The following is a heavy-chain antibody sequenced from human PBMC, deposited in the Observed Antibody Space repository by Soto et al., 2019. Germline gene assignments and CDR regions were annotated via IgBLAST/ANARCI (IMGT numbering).Heavy chain of an antibody. CDR1: GYTLTELS. CDR3: ATARYDSSGHRALDI. D-gene: IGHD3-22*01. Sequence: ASVKVSCKVSGYTLTELSMHWVRQAPGKGLEWMGGFDPEDGETIYAQKFQGRVTMTEDTSTDTAYMELSSLRSEDTAVYYCATARYDSSGHRALDIWGQGTMVTVSS. V-gene: IGHV1-24*01. CDR2: FDPEDGET. J-gene: IGHJ3*02.